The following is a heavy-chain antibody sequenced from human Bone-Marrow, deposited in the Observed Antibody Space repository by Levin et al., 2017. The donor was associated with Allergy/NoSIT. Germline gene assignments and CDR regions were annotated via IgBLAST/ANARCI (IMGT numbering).Heavy chain of an antibody. Sequence: GGSLRLSCAASGFTFSSYGMHWVRQAPGKGLEWVAVIWYDGSNKYYADSVKGRFTISRDNSKNTLYLQMNSLRAEDTAVYYCARVGYYDSSPSPMYDAFDIWGQGTMVTVSS. CDR2: IWYDGSNK. CDR1: GFTFSSYG. CDR3: ARVGYYDSSPSPMYDAFDI. D-gene: IGHD3-22*01. V-gene: IGHV3-33*01. J-gene: IGHJ3*02.